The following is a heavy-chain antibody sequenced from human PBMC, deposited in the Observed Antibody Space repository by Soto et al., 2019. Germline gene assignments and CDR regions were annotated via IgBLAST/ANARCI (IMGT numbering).Heavy chain of an antibody. J-gene: IGHJ3*02. Sequence: LGESLKISCKGAGYSFSGYWIGWVRQVPGKGLEWMGFIYPGDSDIRYSPSFQGQVTISADKSISTAYLQWSSLKASDTAVYYCARLPSIFGVAHDGFDIWGQGTMVTVSS. V-gene: IGHV5-51*01. CDR3: ARLPSIFGVAHDGFDI. CDR1: GYSFSGYW. D-gene: IGHD3-3*01. CDR2: IYPGDSDI.